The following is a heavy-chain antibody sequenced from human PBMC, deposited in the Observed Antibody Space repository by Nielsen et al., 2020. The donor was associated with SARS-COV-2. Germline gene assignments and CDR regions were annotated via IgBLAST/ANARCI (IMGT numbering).Heavy chain of an antibody. D-gene: IGHD2-2*01. CDR2: IYYSGST. Sequence: SETLSLTCTVSGGSISSGGYYWSWIRQHPGKGLEWIGYIYYSGSTYYNPSLKSRVTISVDKSKNQFSLKLSSVTAADTAVYYCARDNDENIVVVPAAPGSWITWYYMDVWGKGTTVTVSS. J-gene: IGHJ6*03. CDR3: ARDNDENIVVVPAAPGSWITWYYMDV. V-gene: IGHV4-31*03. CDR1: GGSISSGGYY.